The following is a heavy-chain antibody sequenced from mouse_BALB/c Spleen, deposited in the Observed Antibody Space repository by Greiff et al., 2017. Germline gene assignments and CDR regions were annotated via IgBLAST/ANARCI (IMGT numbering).Heavy chain of an antibody. Sequence: EVKLVESGGGLVKPGGSLKLSCAASGFAFSSYDMSWVRQTPEKRLEWVAYISSGGGSTYYPDTVKGRFTISRDNPKNTLFLKMTSLRSEDTAMYYCARWARANVYWGQGTLVTVSA. CDR1: GFAFSSYD. V-gene: IGHV5-12-1*01. CDR2: ISSGGGST. CDR3: ARWARANVY. J-gene: IGHJ3*01. D-gene: IGHD3-1*01.